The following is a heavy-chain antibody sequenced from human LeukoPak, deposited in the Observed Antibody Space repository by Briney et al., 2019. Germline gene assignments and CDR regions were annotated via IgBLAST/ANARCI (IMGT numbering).Heavy chain of an antibody. D-gene: IGHD3-10*01. Sequence: PGGSLRLSCVVSGFTFSEYYMSWIRQAPGKGLEWVSYISSRGSSKYYADSVKGRFTISRDNAKNSMYLQMDSLRVEDTAVYYCAKGSRDYYGSGSFDYWGQGTLVTVSS. V-gene: IGHV3-11*04. J-gene: IGHJ4*02. CDR2: ISSRGSSK. CDR1: GFTFSEYY. CDR3: AKGSRDYYGSGSFDY.